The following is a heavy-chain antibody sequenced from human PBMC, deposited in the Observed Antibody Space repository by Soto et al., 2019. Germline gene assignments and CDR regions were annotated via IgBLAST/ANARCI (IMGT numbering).Heavy chain of an antibody. CDR1: GFTFSSYW. CDR2: IKQDGSEK. J-gene: IGHJ5*02. D-gene: IGHD3-10*01. V-gene: IGHV3-7*01. CDR3: ARDQEEIKSITMVRGVMGWFDT. Sequence: GGSLRLSCAASGFTFSSYWMSWVRQAPGKGLEWVANIKQDGSEKYYVDSVKGRFTISRDNAKNSLYLQMNSLRAEDTAVYYCARDQEEIKSITMVRGVMGWFDTWGQGTLVTVSS.